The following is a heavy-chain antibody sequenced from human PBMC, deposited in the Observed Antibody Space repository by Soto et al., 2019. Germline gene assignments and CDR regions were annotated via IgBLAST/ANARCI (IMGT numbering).Heavy chain of an antibody. CDR2: MNPNSGNT. V-gene: IGHV1-8*01. CDR3: ARGSHCSGGSCYSNWFDP. J-gene: IGHJ5*02. D-gene: IGHD2-15*01. Sequence: ASVKVSCKASGYTFTSYDINWVRQATGQGLEWMGWMNPNSGNTGYAQKFQGRVTMTRNTSISTAYMELSSLRSEDTAVYYCARGSHCSGGSCYSNWFDPWGQGTLVTVSS. CDR1: GYTFTSYD.